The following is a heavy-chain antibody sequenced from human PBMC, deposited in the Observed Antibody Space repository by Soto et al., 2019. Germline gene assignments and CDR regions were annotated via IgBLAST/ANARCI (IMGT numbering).Heavy chain of an antibody. J-gene: IGHJ4*02. CDR3: ARGGGSDSFDY. D-gene: IGHD1-26*01. CDR2: INHLETT. CDR1: GASITFGGYS. V-gene: IGHV4-30-2*01. Sequence: SETMSLTCTVSGASITFGGYSWSWIRQTPGKGLEWIGYINHLETTFYNPSFESRLTLSIDRAKNQFSLKLHSMSAADRAVYFCARGGGSDSFDYWGQGILVTVPQ.